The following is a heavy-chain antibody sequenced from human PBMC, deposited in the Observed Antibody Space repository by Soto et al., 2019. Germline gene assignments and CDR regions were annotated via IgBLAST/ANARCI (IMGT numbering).Heavy chain of an antibody. CDR2: ISYDGSDK. CDR1: GFTFSTYG. CDR3: AKVDTYYSGKNYYYFGMDV. J-gene: IGHJ6*02. V-gene: IGHV3-30*18. D-gene: IGHD4-4*01. Sequence: QVHLVASGGGVVQPGRSLRLSCAASGFTFSTYGMHWVRQAPGKGLEWVALISYDGSDKYYADSVKGRFTISRDNSKNTLYLQMNSLRPEDTAVYSCAKVDTYYSGKNYYYFGMDVWGQGTTVTVSS.